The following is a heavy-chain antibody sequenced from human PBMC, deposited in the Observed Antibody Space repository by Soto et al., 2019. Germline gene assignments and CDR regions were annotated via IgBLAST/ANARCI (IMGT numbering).Heavy chain of an antibody. CDR3: ARDRLRYYGMDV. CDR1: GGSISSYY. V-gene: IGHV4-59*12. D-gene: IGHD3-9*01. CDR2: IYYSGST. Sequence: SETLSLTCTVSGGSISSYYWSWIRQPPGKGLEWIGYIYYSGSTNYNPSLKSRVTISVDTSKNQFSLKLSSVTAADTAVYYCARDRLRYYGMDVWGQGTTVTVSS. J-gene: IGHJ6*02.